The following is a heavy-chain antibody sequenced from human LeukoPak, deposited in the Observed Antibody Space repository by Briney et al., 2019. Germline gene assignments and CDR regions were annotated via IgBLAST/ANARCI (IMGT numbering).Heavy chain of an antibody. J-gene: IGHJ4*02. Sequence: HSGGSLRLSCAASGFTFADYGMSWVRQAPGKGLEWVSTVSGSGAIAYYTDSDKGRFTISRDNSKNTLYLQMSSLTAKDTAVYYCAKDRSIGTYYTFDSWGQGTLVTVSS. CDR2: VSGSGAIA. D-gene: IGHD1-26*01. V-gene: IGHV3-23*01. CDR1: GFTFADYG. CDR3: AKDRSIGTYYTFDS.